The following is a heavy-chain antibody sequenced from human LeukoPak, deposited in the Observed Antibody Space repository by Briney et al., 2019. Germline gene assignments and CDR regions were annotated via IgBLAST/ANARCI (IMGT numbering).Heavy chain of an antibody. CDR3: ARDATRGGDFDY. Sequence: GGSLRLSCAASGFTFRSYWMTWVRQAPGKGLEWVANINQDGSEKYYVDSVKGRFTFSRDNAKDSLYLQMNSLRAEDTAVYYCARDATRGGDFDYWGQGTLVTVSS. J-gene: IGHJ4*02. V-gene: IGHV3-7*01. CDR2: INQDGSEK. CDR1: GFTFRSYW. D-gene: IGHD3-16*01.